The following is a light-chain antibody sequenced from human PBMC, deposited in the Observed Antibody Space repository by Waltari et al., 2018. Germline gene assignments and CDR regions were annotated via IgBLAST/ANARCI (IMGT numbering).Light chain of an antibody. Sequence: QSVLPQPPSASAPPGQRVSIFCSGSSSHIGTNPVNWYQELPGTAPKLLIYYNNQRPSGVPDRFFGSKSGTSASLGISGLQPGDEALYYCAAWDASLNGFVFGSGTKVTV. CDR1: SSHIGTNP. CDR3: AAWDASLNGFV. CDR2: YNN. J-gene: IGLJ1*01. V-gene: IGLV1-44*01.